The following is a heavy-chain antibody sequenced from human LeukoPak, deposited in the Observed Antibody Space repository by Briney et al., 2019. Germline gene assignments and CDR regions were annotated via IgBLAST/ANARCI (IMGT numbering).Heavy chain of an antibody. CDR1: GFTFSSYA. CDR3: ASIDGSGSYYAYYYYYGMDV. D-gene: IGHD3-10*01. J-gene: IGHJ6*02. V-gene: IGHV3-21*01. Sequence: GGSLRLSCAASGFTFSSYAMSWVRQAPGKGLEWVSSISSSISYIYYADSVKGRFTISRDNAKNSLYLQMNSLRAEDTAVYYCASIDGSGSYYAYYYYYGMDVWGQGTTVTVSS. CDR2: ISSSISYI.